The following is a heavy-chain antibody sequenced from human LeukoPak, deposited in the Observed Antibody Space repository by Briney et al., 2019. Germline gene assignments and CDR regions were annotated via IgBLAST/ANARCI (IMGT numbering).Heavy chain of an antibody. CDR1: GFTFSSYA. V-gene: IGHV3-23*01. CDR2: ISGSGGST. Sequence: GGSLSLSCAASGFTFSSYAMSRVRQAPGKGLEWVSAISGSGGSTYYADSVKGRFTISRDNSKNTLYLQMNCLRAEDTAVYYCAKAEGYDILTGLDYWGQGTLVTVSS. CDR3: AKAEGYDILTGLDY. D-gene: IGHD3-9*01. J-gene: IGHJ4*02.